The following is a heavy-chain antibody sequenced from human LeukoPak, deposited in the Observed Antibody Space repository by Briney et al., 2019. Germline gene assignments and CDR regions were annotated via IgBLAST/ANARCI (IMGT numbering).Heavy chain of an antibody. CDR1: GFTFSTFA. D-gene: IGHD5-12*01. CDR2: ISHGGVNK. V-gene: IGHV3-30-3*01. J-gene: IGHJ4*02. Sequence: GGSLRLSCAASGFTFSTFAIHWVRQAPGKGLEWVAVISHGGVNKYYADSVKGRFTISRDNSRNTLYLQMNSLRPKDTAVYYCARGYQWLRFDPMLDYRGQGTLVTVSS. CDR3: ARGYQWLRFDPMLDY.